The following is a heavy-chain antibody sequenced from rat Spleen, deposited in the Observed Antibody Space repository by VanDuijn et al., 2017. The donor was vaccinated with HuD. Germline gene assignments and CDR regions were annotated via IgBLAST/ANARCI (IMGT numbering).Heavy chain of an antibody. Sequence: EVQLVESGGGLVQPGGSLKLSCAASGFTFSDYDMAWVRQAPTRGLEWIASISTSGSVTYYRDSVKGRFTISRDDAKSTQSLQMDSLRSEDTATYYCARHGGLRNWFAYWGQGTLVTVSS. J-gene: IGHJ3*01. CDR2: ISTSGSVT. CDR1: GFTFSDYD. CDR3: ARHGGLRNWFAY. V-gene: IGHV5S13*01. D-gene: IGHD1-11*01.